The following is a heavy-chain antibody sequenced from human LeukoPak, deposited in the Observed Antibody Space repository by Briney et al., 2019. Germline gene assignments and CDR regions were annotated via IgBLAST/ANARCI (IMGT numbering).Heavy chain of an antibody. CDR1: GYSISSGYY. CDR3: ARGYYDSSGYYYGDDAFDI. Sequence: PSETLSLTCTVSGYSISSGYYWGWIRQPPGKGLEWIGSIYHSGSTYYNPSLKSRVTISVDTSKNQFSLKLSSVTAADTAVYYCARGYYDSSGYYYGDDAFDIWGQGTMVTVSS. V-gene: IGHV4-38-2*02. D-gene: IGHD3-22*01. J-gene: IGHJ3*02. CDR2: IYHSGST.